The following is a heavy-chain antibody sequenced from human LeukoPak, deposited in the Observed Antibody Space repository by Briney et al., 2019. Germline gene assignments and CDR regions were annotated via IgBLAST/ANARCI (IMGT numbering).Heavy chain of an antibody. Sequence: GGSLRLSCAASGFTFSSYAMSWVRQAPGKGLEWVSAISGSGGSTYYADSVKGRFTISRDNSKNTLFLQMDSLRVEGTALYYCAKDYSDYVDYWGQGTLVTVSS. V-gene: IGHV3-23*01. CDR1: GFTFSSYA. CDR2: ISGSGGST. D-gene: IGHD4-11*01. CDR3: AKDYSDYVDY. J-gene: IGHJ4*02.